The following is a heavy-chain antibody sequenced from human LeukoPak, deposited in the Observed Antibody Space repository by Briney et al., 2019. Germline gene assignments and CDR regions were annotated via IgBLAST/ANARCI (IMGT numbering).Heavy chain of an antibody. D-gene: IGHD5-12*01. Sequence: SETLSLTCAVYGGSFSGYYWSWIRQPPGKGLEWIGEINHSGSTNYNPSLKSRVTISVDTSKNQFSLKLSSVTAADTAVYYCAREVEDIVATTLSYFDYWGQGTLVTVSS. J-gene: IGHJ4*02. CDR3: AREVEDIVATTLSYFDY. CDR1: GGSFSGYY. V-gene: IGHV4-34*01. CDR2: INHSGST.